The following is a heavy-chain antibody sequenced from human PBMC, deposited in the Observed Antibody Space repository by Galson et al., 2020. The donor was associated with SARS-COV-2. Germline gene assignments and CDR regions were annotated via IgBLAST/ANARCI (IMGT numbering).Heavy chain of an antibody. D-gene: IGHD3-22*01. CDR2: IGTAGDT. J-gene: IGHJ5*02. Sequence: GGSLRLSCAASGFTFSRYDMHWVRQATGKGLEWVSAIGTAGDTYYPGSVKGRFTISRENAKNSLYLQMNSLRAGDTAVYYCARDSGSPGWFDPWGQGTLVTVSS. CDR1: GFTFSRYD. V-gene: IGHV3-13*01. CDR3: ARDSGSPGWFDP.